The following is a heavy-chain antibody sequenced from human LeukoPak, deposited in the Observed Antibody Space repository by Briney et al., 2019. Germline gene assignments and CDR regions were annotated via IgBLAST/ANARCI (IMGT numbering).Heavy chain of an antibody. CDR1: GYTFINYG. D-gene: IGHD6-13*01. CDR3: ARILFSSSSFHAFDI. CDR2: ISAYNSAYNGNT. J-gene: IGHJ3*02. V-gene: IGHV1-18*01. Sequence: ASVKVSCKASGYTFINYGITWVRQAPGQGLEWMGWISAYNSAYNGNTHYAQKLQGRVTMTTDTSTNTGYMELRSLRSDDTAVYYCARILFSSSSFHAFDIWGQGTMVTVSS.